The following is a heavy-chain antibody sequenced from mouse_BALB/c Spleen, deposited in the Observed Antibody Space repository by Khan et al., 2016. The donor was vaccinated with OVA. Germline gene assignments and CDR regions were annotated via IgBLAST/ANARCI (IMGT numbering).Heavy chain of an antibody. CDR3: ARGYCGNYEFAY. CDR1: GYTFTSYW. Sequence: QVQLQQSGAELVTPGASVKLSCKTSGYTFTSYWIQWVKQRPGQGLGWIGQIFPGTGTTYYNENFKGKATLTVDTSSNTAYMQFSSLTSEDSAVYFCARGYCGNYEFAYWGQGTLVTVSP. V-gene: IGHV1S132*01. J-gene: IGHJ3*01. D-gene: IGHD2-1*01. CDR2: IFPGTGTT.